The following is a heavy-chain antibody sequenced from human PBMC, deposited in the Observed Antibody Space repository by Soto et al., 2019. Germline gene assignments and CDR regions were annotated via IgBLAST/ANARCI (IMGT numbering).Heavy chain of an antibody. Sequence: PVGSLRLSCAASGFPLSTYGMTWVGQAPGKGLEWVSAITGTGGNTYYVDSVKGRFTSSRDNSKNMLYLQVNSLRVEDTAVYYCARIRGYWYGLDVWGQGTTVTVSS. CDR2: ITGTGGNT. J-gene: IGHJ6*02. CDR3: ARIRGYWYGLDV. V-gene: IGHV3-23*01. CDR1: GFPLSTYG.